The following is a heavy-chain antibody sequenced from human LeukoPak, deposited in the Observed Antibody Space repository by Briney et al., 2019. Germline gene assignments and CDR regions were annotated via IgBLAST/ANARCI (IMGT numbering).Heavy chain of an antibody. Sequence: NPSETLSLTCTVSGGSVSSYSWSWIRQPPGKGLEWIGYIYYSGSTNYNPSLKSRVTISVDTSKNQFSLKLSSVTAADTAVYYCARGYDNNGYFDYWGQGTLVTVSS. CDR2: IYYSGST. CDR1: GGSVSSYS. CDR3: ARGYDNNGYFDY. V-gene: IGHV4-59*02. J-gene: IGHJ4*02. D-gene: IGHD3-22*01.